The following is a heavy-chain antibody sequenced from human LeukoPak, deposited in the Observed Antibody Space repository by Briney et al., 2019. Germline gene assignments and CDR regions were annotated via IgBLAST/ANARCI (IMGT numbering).Heavy chain of an antibody. J-gene: IGHJ3*02. V-gene: IGHV3-30*18. CDR3: AKADLYGDYVSAAFDI. CDR1: GFTFSSYG. CDR2: ISYDGSNK. Sequence: GGSLTLSCAASGFTFSSYGMHWVRQAPGEGLEWVAVISYDGSNKYYADSVKGRFTISRDNSKNTLYLQMNSLRAEDTAVYYCAKADLYGDYVSAAFDIWGQGTMVTVSS. D-gene: IGHD4-17*01.